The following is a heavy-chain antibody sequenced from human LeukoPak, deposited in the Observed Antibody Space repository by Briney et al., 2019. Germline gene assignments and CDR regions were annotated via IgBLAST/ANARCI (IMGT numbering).Heavy chain of an antibody. Sequence: PSETLSLTCTVSGGSISSYYWSWIRQPPGKGLEWIGYIYYSGSTNYNPSLKSRVTISVDTSKNQFSLKLSSVTAADTAVYYCATDTSGHNYYDSSGYYPYPKGAAFDIWGQGTMVTVSS. CDR3: ATDTSGHNYYDSSGYYPYPKGAAFDI. D-gene: IGHD3-22*01. V-gene: IGHV4-59*01. CDR1: GGSISSYY. CDR2: IYYSGST. J-gene: IGHJ3*02.